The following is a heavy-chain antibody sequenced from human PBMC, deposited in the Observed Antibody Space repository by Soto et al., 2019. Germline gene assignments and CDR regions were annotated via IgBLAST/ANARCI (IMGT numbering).Heavy chain of an antibody. CDR3: ARPGEGALFYYAMDV. CDR2: ISGRGDAI. J-gene: IGHJ6*02. D-gene: IGHD3-16*01. CDR1: GFTFIDYS. V-gene: IGHV3-48*02. Sequence: EVQLVESGGGLVQPGGSLRLSCAASGFTFIDYSMNWIRQAPGKGLEWISFISGRGDAIYYADSLKGRFIVSRDKAKNSLYLQMNSLSDDDTAVYYCARPGEGALFYYAMDVWGQGTTVTVSS.